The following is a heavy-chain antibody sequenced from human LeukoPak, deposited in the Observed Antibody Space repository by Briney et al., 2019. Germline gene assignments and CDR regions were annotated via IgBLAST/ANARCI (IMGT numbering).Heavy chain of an antibody. D-gene: IGHD1-1*01. V-gene: IGHV3-23*01. J-gene: IGHJ4*02. CDR3: VKDRVPDNRWNFDY. Sequence: GGSLRLSCAGSGFSFRGYSMSWVRQAPGRGLQWVSSIYANSAAIYYADSVKGRFTISRDNSKNTLYLQMNSLRAEDSAVYYCVKDRVPDNRWNFDYWGQGTRVTVSS. CDR2: IYANSAAI. CDR1: GFSFRGYS.